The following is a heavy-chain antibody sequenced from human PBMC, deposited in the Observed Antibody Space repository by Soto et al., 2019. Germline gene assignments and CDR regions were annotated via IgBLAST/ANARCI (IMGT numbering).Heavy chain of an antibody. CDR3: VKKIAPTTPNGAYWSFDL. D-gene: IGHD2-8*01. V-gene: IGHV3-23*01. CDR1: GFTFGDFA. Sequence: EVQLLESGGDLVQPGGSLRLSCAASGFTFGDFAMNWVRQAPGKGLEWVSGITGGGDYTFYADSVKGRFTISRVQSKNTLSLQMNGLRAQDTALYYCVKKIAPTTPNGAYWSFDLWGRGTLVTVSS. J-gene: IGHJ2*01. CDR2: ITGGGDYT.